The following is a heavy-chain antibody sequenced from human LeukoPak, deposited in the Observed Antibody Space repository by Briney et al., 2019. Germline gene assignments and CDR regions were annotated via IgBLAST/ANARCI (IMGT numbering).Heavy chain of an antibody. D-gene: IGHD6-19*01. Sequence: PSETPSLTCTVSGGSISSYYWSWLRQPPGTGLEWIGYIYYSGSTNYNPSLTSRVPIAVDTSKNQFSLKLSSVTAADTAVYYCARFAPGQWLVDYWGQGTLVTVSS. CDR2: IYYSGST. V-gene: IGHV4-59*01. CDR1: GGSISSYY. J-gene: IGHJ4*02. CDR3: ARFAPGQWLVDY.